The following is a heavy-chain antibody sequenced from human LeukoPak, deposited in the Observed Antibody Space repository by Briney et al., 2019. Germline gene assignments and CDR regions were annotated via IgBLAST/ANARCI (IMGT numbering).Heavy chain of an antibody. D-gene: IGHD3-10*01. Sequence: GSLRLSCAASGFTVSSNYMTWVRQAPGKGLEWVSVIYKNAITYHADTVKGRFTISRDNSKNMLYLQMNSLRAEDTAVYYCARSLRVRGVPDYMDVWGKGTTVTISS. CDR2: IYKNAIT. CDR1: GFTVSSNY. V-gene: IGHV3-53*01. CDR3: ARSLRVRGVPDYMDV. J-gene: IGHJ6*03.